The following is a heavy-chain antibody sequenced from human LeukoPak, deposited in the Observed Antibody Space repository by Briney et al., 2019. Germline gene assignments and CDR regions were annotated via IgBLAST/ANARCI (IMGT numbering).Heavy chain of an antibody. J-gene: IGHJ6*03. CDR1: GGSFSGYY. CDR3: ARGPRGYSYGYGPAYYYYMDV. Sequence: SETLSLTCVVYGGSFSGYYWSWIRQPPGKGLEWIGEIDQSGTTNYNPSLKSRVTISVDTSKNQFSLKLSSVTAADTAVYYCARGPRGYSYGYGPAYYYYMDVWGKGTTVTVSS. D-gene: IGHD5-18*01. V-gene: IGHV4-34*01. CDR2: IDQSGTT.